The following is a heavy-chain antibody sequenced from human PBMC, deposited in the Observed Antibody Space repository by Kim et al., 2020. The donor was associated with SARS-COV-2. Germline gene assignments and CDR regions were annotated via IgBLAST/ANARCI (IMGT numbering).Heavy chain of an antibody. Sequence: GGSLRLSCAASGFTFSSYGMHWVRQAPGKGLEWVAVISNDGSRKVYADSVKGRLTISRDNSKNTVSLQMNSLTTEDTAVYYCAKDLQAYYDTRGAVWGQG. J-gene: IGHJ1*01. D-gene: IGHD3-22*01. CDR1: GFTFSSYG. CDR2: ISNDGSRK. CDR3: AKDLQAYYDTRGAV. V-gene: IGHV3-30*18.